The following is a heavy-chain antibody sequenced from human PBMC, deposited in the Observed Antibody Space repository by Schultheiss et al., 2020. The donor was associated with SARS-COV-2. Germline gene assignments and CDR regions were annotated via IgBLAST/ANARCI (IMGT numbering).Heavy chain of an antibody. CDR2: IRSKANSYAT. CDR3: TRKAYNWFDP. J-gene: IGHJ5*02. Sequence: GESLKISCAASGFTFSGSAMHWVRQASGKGLEWVGRIRSKANSYATAYAASVKGRFTISRDDSKNTAYLQMNSLKTEDTAVYYCTRKAYNWFDPWGQGTLVTVSS. V-gene: IGHV3-73*01. CDR1: GFTFSGSA. D-gene: IGHD2-21*01.